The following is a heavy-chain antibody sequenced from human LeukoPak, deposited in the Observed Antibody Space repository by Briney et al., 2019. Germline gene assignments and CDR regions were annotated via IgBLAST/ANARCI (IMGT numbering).Heavy chain of an antibody. J-gene: IGHJ5*02. CDR2: INPNSGGT. CDR1: GYTFTGYY. V-gene: IGHV1-2*02. CDR3: ARDQVVVVPAAMNWFDP. Sequence: VSVKVSCKASGYTFTGYYMHWVRQAPGQGLEWMGWINPNSGGTNYAQKFQGRVTMTRDTSISTAYMELSRLRSDDTAVYYCARDQVVVVPAAMNWFDPWGQGTLVTVSS. D-gene: IGHD2-2*01.